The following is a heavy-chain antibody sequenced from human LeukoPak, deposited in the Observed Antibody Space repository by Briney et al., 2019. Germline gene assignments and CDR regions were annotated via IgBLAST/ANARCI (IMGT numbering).Heavy chain of an antibody. Sequence: PSETLSLTCTVSGGSISSSSYYWGWIRQPPGKGLEWIGSIYYSGSTYYNPSLKSRVTISVDTSKNQFSLELSSVTTADTAVYYCASQDIRYYFDYWGQGTLVTVSS. CDR2: IYYSGST. CDR1: GGSISSSSYY. D-gene: IGHD2-15*01. CDR3: ASQDIRYYFDY. J-gene: IGHJ4*02. V-gene: IGHV4-39*01.